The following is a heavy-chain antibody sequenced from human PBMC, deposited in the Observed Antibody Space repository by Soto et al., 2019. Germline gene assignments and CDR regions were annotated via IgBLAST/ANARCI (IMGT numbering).Heavy chain of an antibody. CDR3: ARGRIQLCTMGNWFDP. D-gene: IGHD5-18*01. Sequence: QVQLVQSGAEVKKPGCSVQVSCKASGGTFSSFAISWVRQAPGQGLEWMGGIIPIFATANYAQKFQGRVPITADESTSTADMELCSLRSEDTAVDYCARGRIQLCTMGNWFDPWGQGTLVTVSS. CDR2: IIPIFATA. CDR1: GGTFSSFA. V-gene: IGHV1-69*01. J-gene: IGHJ5*02.